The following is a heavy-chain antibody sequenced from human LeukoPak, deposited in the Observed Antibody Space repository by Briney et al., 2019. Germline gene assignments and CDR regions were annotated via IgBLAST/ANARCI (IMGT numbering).Heavy chain of an antibody. CDR2: ISAYNGAI. CDR3: ARVGYDFWSGTHYYYYYMDI. CDR1: GYTFTSYG. V-gene: IGHV1-18*01. D-gene: IGHD3-3*01. J-gene: IGHJ6*03. Sequence: GPSVRVSCKASGYTFTSYGITGVRRAPAQGLEWMGWISAYNGAIKYAQHLQGRVTMTTDTSTSTSYMELRSLRSDDTAVYYCARVGYDFWSGTHYYYYYMDIWGKGTTVTVSS.